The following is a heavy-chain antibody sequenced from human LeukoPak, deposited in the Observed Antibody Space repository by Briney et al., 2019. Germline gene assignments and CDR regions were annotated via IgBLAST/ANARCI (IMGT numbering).Heavy chain of an antibody. V-gene: IGHV4-59*12. Sequence: KSSETLPLTCTVSGASISSYYWSWIRQPPGKGLEWIGYIYYSGSTNYNPSLKSRVTISVDTSKNQFSLRLTSVTAADTAVYYCARALAEGYSYGYYFDYWGQGTLVTVSS. CDR1: GASISSYY. CDR3: ARALAEGYSYGYYFDY. CDR2: IYYSGST. J-gene: IGHJ4*02. D-gene: IGHD5-18*01.